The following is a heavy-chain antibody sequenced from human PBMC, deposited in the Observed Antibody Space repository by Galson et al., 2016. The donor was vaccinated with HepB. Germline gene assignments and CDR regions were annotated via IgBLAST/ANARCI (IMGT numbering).Heavy chain of an antibody. J-gene: IGHJ6*02. CDR1: GFTFSSYS. Sequence: SLRLSCAASGFTFSSYSMNWVRQAPGKGLEWVSSISSSSYIYDADSVKGRFTISRDNAKNSLYLQMNSLRAEDTAVYYCARAERLLRFLEWPYYYYGMDVWGQGTTVTVSS. D-gene: IGHD3-3*01. CDR3: ARAERLLRFLEWPYYYYGMDV. V-gene: IGHV3-21*01. CDR2: ISSSSYI.